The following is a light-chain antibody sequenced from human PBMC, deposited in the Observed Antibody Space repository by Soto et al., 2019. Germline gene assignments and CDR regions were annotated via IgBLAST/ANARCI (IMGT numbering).Light chain of an antibody. V-gene: IGKV4-1*01. Sequence: DIVMTQSPDSLAVSLGERATINCKSTQSVLHTSNNKNYLAWYRQRPGQPPKLLIYWGSTRESGVPDRFSGSGSGTDFTLTISSLQAEDVAVYYCQQYYSTPWTFGQGTKVEIK. CDR3: QQYYSTPWT. J-gene: IGKJ1*01. CDR1: QSVLHTSNNKNY. CDR2: WGS.